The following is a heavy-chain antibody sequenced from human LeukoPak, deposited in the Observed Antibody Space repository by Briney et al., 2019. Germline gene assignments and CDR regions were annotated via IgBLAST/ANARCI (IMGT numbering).Heavy chain of an antibody. CDR3: ARLMGHYVSVSHEL. CDR1: GFTFSDYY. D-gene: IGHD3-10*01. Sequence: GGSLRLSCAASGFTFSDYYMSWIRQAPGKGLEWVSSISSSGSTIYYADSVKGRFTISRDNAKNSLYLQMKSLRAEDTAVYYCARLMGHYVSVSHELWGQGTLVTVSS. V-gene: IGHV3-11*01. CDR2: ISSSGSTI. J-gene: IGHJ4*02.